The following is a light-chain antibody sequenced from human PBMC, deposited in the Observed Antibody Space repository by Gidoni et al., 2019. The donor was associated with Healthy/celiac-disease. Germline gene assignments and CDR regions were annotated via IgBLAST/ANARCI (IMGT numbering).Light chain of an antibody. CDR1: QSVSSN. V-gene: IGKV3-15*01. CDR2: GTS. CDR3: QQYNNWPPGYT. J-gene: IGKJ2*01. Sequence: EIVMTQSPATLSVSPGERATLSCRASQSVSSNLAWYQQNPGQAPRLLIYGTSTRATGIPARFSGSGSGTEFTLTISSMQSEDFAVYYCQQYNNWPPGYTFXXXTKLEIK.